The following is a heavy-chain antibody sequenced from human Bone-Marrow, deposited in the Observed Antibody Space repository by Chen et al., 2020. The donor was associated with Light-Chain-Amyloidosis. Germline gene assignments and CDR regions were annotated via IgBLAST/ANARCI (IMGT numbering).Heavy chain of an antibody. Sequence: QVQLVQSGAEVKRPGASVTVSCKVSGDTLTELSVHWVRQPTGKGLEWVGGAEHDDDKTLHSQEFQGRVTMTGDTSTDTAYMELRSLTSDHTAVYFRATRWDAFDIWGQGTLVTVSS. V-gene: IGHV1-24*01. CDR2: AEHDDDKT. CDR3: ATRWDAFDI. D-gene: IGHD6-13*01. CDR1: GDTLTELS. J-gene: IGHJ3*02.